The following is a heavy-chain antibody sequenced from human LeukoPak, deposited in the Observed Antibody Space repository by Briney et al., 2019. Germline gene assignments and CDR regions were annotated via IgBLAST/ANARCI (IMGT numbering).Heavy chain of an antibody. CDR1: GFSVSSDY. D-gene: IGHD5-12*01. CDR2: IYSGGGT. Sequence: GGSLRLARAASGFSVSSDYIIWGRQAPGKGLEWVSVIYSGGGTYYEDSVKGRFTISRDNSKNTVYLQMNSLRAEDTAVYYCARGLRGYAWGYWGQGTLVTVSS. CDR3: ARGLRGYAWGY. J-gene: IGHJ4*02. V-gene: IGHV3-53*01.